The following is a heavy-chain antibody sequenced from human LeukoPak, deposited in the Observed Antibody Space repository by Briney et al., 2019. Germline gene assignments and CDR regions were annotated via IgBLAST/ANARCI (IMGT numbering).Heavy chain of an antibody. CDR3: AKEVLGGNYGDYAVDY. D-gene: IGHD4-17*01. J-gene: IGHJ4*02. Sequence: GGSLRLSCAASGLTFSSYSMNWVRQAPGKGLEWVSSISSSSSYIYYADSVKGRFTISRDNAKNSLYLQMNSLRAEDTALYYCAKEVLGGNYGDYAVDYWGQGTLVTVSS. CDR1: GLTFSSYS. V-gene: IGHV3-21*04. CDR2: ISSSSSYI.